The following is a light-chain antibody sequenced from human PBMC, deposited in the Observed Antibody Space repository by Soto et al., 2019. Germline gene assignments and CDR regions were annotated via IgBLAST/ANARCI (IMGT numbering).Light chain of an antibody. CDR2: GAS. CDR1: LTIGDS. Sequence: DIQMTQSPSSLSASVGDRVIITCRASLTIGDSLSWFQQKAGKPPTLLISGASALHSGVPARFSGSGSGTDFTLTISNMQREDFATYYCQQTYNLPRTFGQGTKVEFK. CDR3: QQTYNLPRT. V-gene: IGKV1-39*01. J-gene: IGKJ1*01.